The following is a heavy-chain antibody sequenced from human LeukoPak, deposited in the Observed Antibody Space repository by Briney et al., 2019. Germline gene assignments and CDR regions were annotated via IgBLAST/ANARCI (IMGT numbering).Heavy chain of an antibody. D-gene: IGHD2-21*01. CDR2: ISGSGGST. CDR1: GFTFSSYA. CDR3: AKDLFYLRTQFFDY. V-gene: IGHV3-23*01. J-gene: IGHJ4*02. Sequence: PGGSLRLSCAASGFTFSSYAMSWVRQAPGKGLEWVSAISGSGGSTYYADSVKGRFTISRDNSKNTLYLQMNSLRAEDTAVYYSAKDLFYLRTQFFDYWGQGTLVTVSS.